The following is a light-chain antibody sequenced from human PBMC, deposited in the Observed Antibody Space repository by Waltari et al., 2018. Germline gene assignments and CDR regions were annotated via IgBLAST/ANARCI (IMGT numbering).Light chain of an antibody. Sequence: EVVLTQSPATLSLSPGERATLSCRASQCVNDYLAWYQQKPGQAPRLLMYDASNRATGIPARFSGSGSGTDFTLTISSLESEDFAVYYCQQRSNWPLTFGGGTKVEIK. J-gene: IGKJ4*01. CDR1: QCVNDY. CDR2: DAS. CDR3: QQRSNWPLT. V-gene: IGKV3-11*01.